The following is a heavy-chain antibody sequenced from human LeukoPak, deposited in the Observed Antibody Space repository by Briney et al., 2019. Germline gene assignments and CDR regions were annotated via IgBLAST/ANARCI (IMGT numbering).Heavy chain of an antibody. V-gene: IGHV3-21*06. CDR2: ISSSSSYI. Sequence: GGSLRLSCAASGFIFSSYSLNWVRQAPGKGLEWVSYISSSSSYIHYADSVKGRFTISRDNAENSLYLQMNSLRAEDTAVYSCARGAGPYYYHYIDVWGKGTTVTVSS. D-gene: IGHD6-13*01. CDR1: GFIFSSYS. CDR3: ARGAGPYYYHYIDV. J-gene: IGHJ6*03.